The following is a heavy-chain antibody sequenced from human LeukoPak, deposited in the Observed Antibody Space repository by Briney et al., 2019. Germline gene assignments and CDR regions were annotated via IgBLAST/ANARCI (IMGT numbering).Heavy chain of an antibody. CDR2: ISGSGGST. J-gene: IGHJ4*02. V-gene: IGHV3-23*01. Sequence: GGSLRLSCAASGFTFSSYATSWVRQAPGKGLEWVSAISGSGGSTYYADSVKGRFTISRDNSKNTLYLQMNSLRAEDTAVYYCAKDYGLIAVAGNFDYWGQGTLVTVSS. CDR3: AKDYGLIAVAGNFDY. D-gene: IGHD6-19*01. CDR1: GFTFSSYA.